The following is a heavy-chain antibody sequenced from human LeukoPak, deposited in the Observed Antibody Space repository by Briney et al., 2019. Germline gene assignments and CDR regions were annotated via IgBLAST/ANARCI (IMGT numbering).Heavy chain of an antibody. Sequence: SATLSLTCTVSGGSISSYYWSWIRQPPGKGLEWIGYIYYSGSTNYNPSLKSRATISVDTSKNQFSLKLSSVTAADTAVYYCASYGSGHFDYWGQGTLVTVSS. CDR2: IYYSGST. CDR1: GGSISSYY. J-gene: IGHJ4*02. V-gene: IGHV4-59*01. D-gene: IGHD3-10*01. CDR3: ASYGSGHFDY.